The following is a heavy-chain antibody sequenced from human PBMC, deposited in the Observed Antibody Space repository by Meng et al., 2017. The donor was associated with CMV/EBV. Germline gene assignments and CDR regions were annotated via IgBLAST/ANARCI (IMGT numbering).Heavy chain of an antibody. CDR2: IRYDGSNK. J-gene: IGHJ5*02. CDR1: GFTFGSEG. D-gene: IGHD3-3*01. V-gene: IGHV3-30*02. Sequence: GFTFGSEGMHWDRRAPGKGLEWVACIRYDGSNKYDADDVKGRFTMSRDNSKNTLYLQMNSLRAEDTAVYDGAKGRDFWSGYQNWFDPWGQGTLVTVSS. CDR3: AKGRDFWSGYQNWFDP.